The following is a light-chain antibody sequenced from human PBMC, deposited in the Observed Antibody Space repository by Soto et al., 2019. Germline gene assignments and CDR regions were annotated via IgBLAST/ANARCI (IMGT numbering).Light chain of an antibody. J-gene: IGLJ3*02. Sequence: VLTQPPSVSGAPGQRLTISCTGSSSNIGAGYDVHWYQQIPGTAPKLLIFGNSNRPSGVPDRFSGSKSGTSASLAITGLQAEDEADYYCQSYDSSLSDWVFGGGTKLTVL. CDR3: QSYDSSLSDWV. V-gene: IGLV1-40*01. CDR2: GNS. CDR1: SSNIGAGYD.